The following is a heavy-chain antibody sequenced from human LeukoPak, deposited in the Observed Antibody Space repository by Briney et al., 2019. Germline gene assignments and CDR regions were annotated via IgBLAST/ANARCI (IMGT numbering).Heavy chain of an antibody. Sequence: PGGSLRLSCAASGFTFSSYGMHWVRQAPGKGLEWVAVIWYDGSNKYYADSVKGRFTISRDNSKNTLYLQMNSLRAEDTAVYYCARGGHYYDSRSAEYFQHWGQGTLVIVSS. CDR2: IWYDGSNK. V-gene: IGHV3-33*01. CDR3: ARGGHYYDSRSAEYFQH. J-gene: IGHJ1*01. D-gene: IGHD3-22*01. CDR1: GFTFSSYG.